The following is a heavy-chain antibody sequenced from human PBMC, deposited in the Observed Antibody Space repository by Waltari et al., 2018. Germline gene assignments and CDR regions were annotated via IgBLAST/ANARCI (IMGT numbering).Heavy chain of an antibody. CDR1: GGSFSGYY. D-gene: IGHD4-17*01. V-gene: IGHV4-34*01. CDR3: ARGGNTVARGFDP. Sequence: QVQLQQWGAGLLKPSETLSLTCAVYGGSFSGYYWSWIRQPPGKGLEWIGEINHSGSTNYIPSLKSRVTIAVDTSKNQFSLKRSSVTAADTAVYYCARGGNTVARGFDPWGQGTLVTVSS. CDR2: INHSGST. J-gene: IGHJ5*02.